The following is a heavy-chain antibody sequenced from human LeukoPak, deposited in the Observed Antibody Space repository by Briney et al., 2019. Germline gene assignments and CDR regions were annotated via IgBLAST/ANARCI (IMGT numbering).Heavy chain of an antibody. CDR1: GFTFSRYA. Sequence: GGSLRLSCSASGFTFSRYAMHWVRQAPGKGLEYVSAISSNGGSAYSADSVKGRFTISRDNARNTLHLQMSSLRVEDTAVYYCVKDSSSGSYFDYWGQGTLVTVSS. D-gene: IGHD3-10*01. J-gene: IGHJ4*02. CDR3: VKDSSSGSYFDY. CDR2: ISSNGGSA. V-gene: IGHV3-64D*06.